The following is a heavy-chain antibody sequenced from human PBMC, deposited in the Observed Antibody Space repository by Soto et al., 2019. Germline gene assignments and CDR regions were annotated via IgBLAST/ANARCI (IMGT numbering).Heavy chain of an antibody. CDR1: GYTFTGYY. V-gene: IGHV1-2*04. CDR2: INPNSGGT. CDR3: ARGYCSGGSCDDDAFDI. J-gene: IGHJ3*02. Sequence: ASVKVSCKASGYTFTGYYIHWVRQAPGQGLEWMGWINPNSGGTNYAQKFQGWVTMTRDTSISTAYMELSRLRSDDTAVYYCARGYCSGGSCDDDAFDIWGQGTMVTVSS. D-gene: IGHD2-15*01.